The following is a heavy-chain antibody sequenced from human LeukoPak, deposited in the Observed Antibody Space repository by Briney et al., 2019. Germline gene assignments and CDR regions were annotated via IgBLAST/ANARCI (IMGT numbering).Heavy chain of an antibody. CDR2: INPKRGGT. CDR1: GYTFTGYY. Sequence: ASLKVSCKASGYTFTGYYMYWGRQAPGQGLEWMGWINPKRGGTNYAQNFQGRVTMTRDTSISTAYMELSRLRSDDTAVYYCARAFTMVVRSFGYWGQGTLVTVSS. J-gene: IGHJ4*02. CDR3: ARAFTMVVRSFGY. V-gene: IGHV1-2*02. D-gene: IGHD4-23*01.